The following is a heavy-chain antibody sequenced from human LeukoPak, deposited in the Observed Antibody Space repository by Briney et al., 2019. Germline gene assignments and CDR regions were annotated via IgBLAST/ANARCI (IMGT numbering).Heavy chain of an antibody. CDR1: GYTFTCYY. CDR3: GRGGEELATIH. J-gene: IGHJ4*02. Sequence: ASVKVSCKAAGYTFTCYYMHWVRQAPGQGLELMGWINPNSGGTNYAQKFHVRVTMTRDRAISTAYMDVSRLRSDDAAVYDCGRGGEELATIHWGQGTLVTVSS. D-gene: IGHD5-24*01. CDR2: INPNSGGT. V-gene: IGHV1-2*02.